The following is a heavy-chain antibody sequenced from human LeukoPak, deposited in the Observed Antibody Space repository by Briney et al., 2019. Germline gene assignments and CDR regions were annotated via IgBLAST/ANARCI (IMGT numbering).Heavy chain of an antibody. CDR1: GFTFSRSW. CDR3: ARHGDYCFDL. Sequence: GGSLRLSCAASGFTFSRSWMGWVRQAPGKGLEWVANIKQDGTSKYYVDSVMGRFTISRDNAENSVYLQMNSLSAGDAAVYYCARHGDYCFDLWGPGTRVTVSS. D-gene: IGHD2-21*01. J-gene: IGHJ4*02. CDR2: IKQDGTSK. V-gene: IGHV3-7*02.